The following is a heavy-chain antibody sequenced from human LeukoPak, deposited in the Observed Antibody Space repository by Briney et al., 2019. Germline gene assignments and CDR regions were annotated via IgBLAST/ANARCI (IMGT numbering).Heavy chain of an antibody. CDR1: GFTFSSYG. Sequence: PGGSLTLSCTASGFTFSSYGMQCVRQAPGGGREWVAFMWNDGSDKYHADSVKGRFTISRDNSKNTLYLQMNSLRAEDTAVYYCAKYESEVAGPHFEYIQHWGQGTLVTVSS. D-gene: IGHD6-19*01. CDR2: MWNDGSDK. J-gene: IGHJ1*01. V-gene: IGHV3-30*02. CDR3: AKYESEVAGPHFEYIQH.